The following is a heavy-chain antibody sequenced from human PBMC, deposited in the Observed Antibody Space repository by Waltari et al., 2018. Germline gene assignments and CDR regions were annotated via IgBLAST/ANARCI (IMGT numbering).Heavy chain of an antibody. D-gene: IGHD6-19*01. CDR1: GGSINIYY. CDR3: ARGMSSVWYGPFDY. V-gene: IGHV4-59*08. CDR2: VYYTGNT. Sequence: QVQLQESGPGLVKPSETLSLTCTVSGGSINIYYWSWIRQPPGKGLEWIGYVYYTGNTIDHPPLESRVTLSADTSKNQVSLRLRSVTAADTAVYYCARGMSSVWYGPFDYWGQGTLVTVSS. J-gene: IGHJ4*02.